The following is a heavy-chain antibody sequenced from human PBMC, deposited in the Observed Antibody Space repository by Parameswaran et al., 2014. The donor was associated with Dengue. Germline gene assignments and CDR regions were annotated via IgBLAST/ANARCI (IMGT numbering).Heavy chain of an antibody. Sequence: WVRQAPGQGLEWMGGFDPEDGETIYAQKFQGRVTMTEDTSTDTAYMELSNLRSEDTAVYYCATDPLGEGRTYDFWSGPRGGGYWGQGTLVTVSS. D-gene: IGHD3-3*01. CDR2: FDPEDGET. V-gene: IGHV1-24*01. CDR3: ATDPLGEGRTYDFWSGPRGGGY. J-gene: IGHJ4*02.